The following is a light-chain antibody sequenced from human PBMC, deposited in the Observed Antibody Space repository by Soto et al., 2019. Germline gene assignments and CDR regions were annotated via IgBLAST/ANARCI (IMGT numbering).Light chain of an antibody. J-gene: IGKJ5*01. CDR3: QQRNYWQVT. CDR1: QSISGY. Sequence: EIVFTKSPATLSCSPVERATLSCRASQSISGYLAWYQQKPGQAPRLLIYDVSNRATGIPARFSGSGSGTDFTLTISSLEPEDFAIYYCQQRNYWQVTFGQGTRLEI. CDR2: DVS. V-gene: IGKV3-11*01.